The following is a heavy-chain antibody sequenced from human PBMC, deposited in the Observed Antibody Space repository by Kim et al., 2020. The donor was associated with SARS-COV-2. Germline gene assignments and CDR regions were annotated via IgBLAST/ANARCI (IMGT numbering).Heavy chain of an antibody. CDR3: AKPFGSNYGTYYYGMDV. V-gene: IGHV3-23*01. Sequence: VKGRFTISRDNTKNTLYLQMNSLRAEYTAVYYCAKPFGSNYGTYYYGMDVWGQGTTVTVSS. J-gene: IGHJ6*02. D-gene: IGHD4-4*01.